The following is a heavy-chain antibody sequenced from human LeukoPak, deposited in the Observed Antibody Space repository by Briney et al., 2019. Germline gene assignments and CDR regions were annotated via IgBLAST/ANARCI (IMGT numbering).Heavy chain of an antibody. CDR2: ISSDGGST. CDR1: GFTFSSYV. J-gene: IGHJ4*02. Sequence: PGGSLRLSCAASGFTFSSYVMHWVRQAPVKGLEYVSAISSDGGSTYYVDSVKGRFTISRDNSKNTLYLQMSSLRAEDAAVYYCVKEAWCSSTNCYAPFDYWGQGTLVTVSS. CDR3: VKEAWCSSTNCYAPFDY. D-gene: IGHD2-2*01. V-gene: IGHV3-64D*06.